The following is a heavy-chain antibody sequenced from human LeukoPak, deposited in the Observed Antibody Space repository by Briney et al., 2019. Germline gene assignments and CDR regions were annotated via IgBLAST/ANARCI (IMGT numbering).Heavy chain of an antibody. CDR1: GGSFSGYY. J-gene: IGHJ6*03. V-gene: IGHV4-34*01. D-gene: IGHD4-17*01. CDR2: INHSGST. CDR3: ARGTTVTYLFYYYYYMDV. Sequence: SETLSLTCAVYGGSFSGYYWSWIRQPPGKGLEWIGEINHSGSTNYNPSLKSRVTISVDTSKNQFSLKLSSVTAADTAVYYCARGTTVTYLFYYYYYMDVWGKGTTVTVSS.